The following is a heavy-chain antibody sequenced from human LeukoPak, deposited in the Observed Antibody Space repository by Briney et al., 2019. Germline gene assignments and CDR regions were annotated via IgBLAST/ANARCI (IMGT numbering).Heavy chain of an antibody. Sequence: GGSLRLSCAASGFSLRNKAMTWVRQAPAKGLEWVAAISTSGGSTSYADSVKGRFTISRGVSKSTLSLQTHSLRVEDTATYYCAKDAGAPGASDWYFDLWGRGTLVTVSS. D-gene: IGHD3-10*01. CDR2: ISTSGGST. V-gene: IGHV3-23*01. CDR3: AKDAGAPGASDWYFDL. J-gene: IGHJ2*01. CDR1: GFSLRNKA.